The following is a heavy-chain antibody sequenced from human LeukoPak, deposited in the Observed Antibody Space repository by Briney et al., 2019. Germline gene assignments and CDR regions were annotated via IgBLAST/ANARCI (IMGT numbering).Heavy chain of an antibody. D-gene: IGHD6-19*01. Sequence: GGSLRLSCTASGFTFDRNDMSWVRQAPGKGLEWVSAFSDSGFYKHYADSVRGRFTISRDESENTLYLQMNSLRADDTAVYYCAKVTWEAVPGTGPLGTHYWGQGIMVTVSS. CDR3: AKVTWEAVPGTGPLGTHY. CDR2: FSDSGFYK. CDR1: GFTFDRND. J-gene: IGHJ4*02. V-gene: IGHV3-23*01.